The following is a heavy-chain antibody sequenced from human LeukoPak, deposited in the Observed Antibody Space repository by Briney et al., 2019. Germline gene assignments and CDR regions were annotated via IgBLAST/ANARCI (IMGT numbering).Heavy chain of an antibody. V-gene: IGHV1-18*01. J-gene: IGHJ4*02. D-gene: IGHD3-22*01. CDR2: ISAYNGNT. CDR3: ARAGGEYYDSSGYYAFDY. Sequence: GASVKVSCKASGYTFTSYGISWVRQAPGQGLEWMGWISAYNGNTNYAQKLQGRVTMTTDTSTSTAYMELRSLRSEDTAVYYCARAGGEYYDSSGYYAFDYWGQGTLVTVSS. CDR1: GYTFTSYG.